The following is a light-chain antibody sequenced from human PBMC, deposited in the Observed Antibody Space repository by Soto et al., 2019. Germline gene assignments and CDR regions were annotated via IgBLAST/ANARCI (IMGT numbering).Light chain of an antibody. V-gene: IGLV1-44*01. J-gene: IGLJ2*01. CDR2: SNN. Sequence: QSVLTHPPSASGTPGQRVTISCSGSSSNIGSNTVNWYQQLPGTAPKLLIYSNNQRPSAVPDRFSGSKSGTSASLAIRGLQSEDEAAYCCAAGSDSLNGPEVVFGGGTKLTVL. CDR3: AAGSDSLNGPEVV. CDR1: SSNIGSNT.